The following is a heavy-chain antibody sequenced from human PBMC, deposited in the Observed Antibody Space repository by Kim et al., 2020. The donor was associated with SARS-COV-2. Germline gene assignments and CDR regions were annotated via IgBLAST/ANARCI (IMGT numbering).Heavy chain of an antibody. V-gene: IGHV4-59*01. J-gene: IGHJ6*03. Sequence: SETLSLTCTVSGGSISSYYWSWIRQPPGKGLEWIGYIYYSGSTNYNPSLKSRVTISVDTSKNQFSLKLSSVTAADTAVYYCARTAWARGYDLYYYYYMDVWGKGTTVTVSS. CDR1: GGSISSYY. CDR2: IYYSGST. CDR3: ARTAWARGYDLYYYYYMDV. D-gene: IGHD5-12*01.